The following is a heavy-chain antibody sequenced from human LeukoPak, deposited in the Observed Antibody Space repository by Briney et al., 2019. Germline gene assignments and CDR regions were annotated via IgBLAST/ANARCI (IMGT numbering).Heavy chain of an antibody. Sequence: GGSLRLSCAASGFTFSSYWMSWVRQAPGKGLEWVANIKQDGSEKYYVDSVKGRFTISRDNTKNSLYLQMNSLRAEDTAVYHCMMSLTAHYYYGMDVWGQETAAPVSS. J-gene: IGHJ6*02. D-gene: IGHD2-21*02. CDR1: GFTFSSYW. V-gene: IGHV3-7*02. CDR3: MMSLTAHYYYGMDV. CDR2: IKQDGSEK.